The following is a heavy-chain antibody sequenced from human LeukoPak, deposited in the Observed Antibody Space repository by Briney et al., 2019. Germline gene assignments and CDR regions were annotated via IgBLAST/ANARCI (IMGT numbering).Heavy chain of an antibody. Sequence: ASVKVSCKASGYTFTGYYMHWLRQAPGQGLEWMGWINPNSGGTNYAQKFQGRVTMTRDTSISTAYMELSRRRSDDTAVYYCARRAGYCSSTSCYRRPNYNWFDPWGQGTLVTVSS. CDR3: ARRAGYCSSTSCYRRPNYNWFDP. V-gene: IGHV1-2*02. CDR2: INPNSGGT. D-gene: IGHD2-2*02. J-gene: IGHJ5*02. CDR1: GYTFTGYY.